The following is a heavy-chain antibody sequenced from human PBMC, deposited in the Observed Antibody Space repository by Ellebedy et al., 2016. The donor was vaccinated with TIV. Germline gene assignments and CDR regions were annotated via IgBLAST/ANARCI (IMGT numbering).Heavy chain of an antibody. D-gene: IGHD1-7*01. CDR1: GFTFSSYG. CDR3: ARRWVTGTNGAFDI. CDR2: ISSSSSYI. J-gene: IGHJ3*02. Sequence: GGSLRLSCAASGFTFSSYGMHWVRQAPGKGLEWVSSISSSSSYIYYADSVKGRFTISRDNAKNSLYLQMNSLRAEDTAVYYCARRWVTGTNGAFDIWGQGTMVTVSS. V-gene: IGHV3-21*01.